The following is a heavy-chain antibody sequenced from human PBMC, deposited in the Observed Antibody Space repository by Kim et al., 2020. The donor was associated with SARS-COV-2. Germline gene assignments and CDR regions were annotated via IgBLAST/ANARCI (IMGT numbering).Heavy chain of an antibody. V-gene: IGHV3-23*01. D-gene: IGHD3-3*01. Sequence: GRFTISRDNSKDTLCVQMNSLRAEDTAVYYCAKDSGGVLRFLQWMPYYFDSWGQGTLVTVSS. J-gene: IGHJ4*02. CDR3: AKDSGGVLRFLQWMPYYFDS.